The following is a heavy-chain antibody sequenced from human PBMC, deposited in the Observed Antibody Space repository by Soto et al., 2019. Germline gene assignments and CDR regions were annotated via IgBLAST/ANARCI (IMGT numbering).Heavy chain of an antibody. CDR3: ARGGHVVVVTAALDY. V-gene: IGHV1-46*01. Sequence: QVQLMQSGAEVKKPGASVKVSCKASGDTFTDYYIHWVRQAPGQGLEWMGTVNPSGGHTTYAQHFLGRVTMPRDPSTSPRSMGLNSLTSDDTAIYYCARGGHVVVVTAALDYWGQGTLVTVSS. J-gene: IGHJ4*02. D-gene: IGHD2-21*02. CDR2: VNPSGGHT. CDR1: GDTFTDYY.